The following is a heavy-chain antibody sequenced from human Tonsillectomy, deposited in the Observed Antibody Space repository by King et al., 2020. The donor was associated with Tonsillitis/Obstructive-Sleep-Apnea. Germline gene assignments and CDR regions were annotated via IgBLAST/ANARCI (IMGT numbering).Heavy chain of an antibody. J-gene: IGHJ4*02. CDR1: GGSISSYY. CDR3: ATLAPPGYCSSTSCYQQSDY. CDR2: IYYSGST. V-gene: IGHV4-59*08. D-gene: IGHD2-2*03. Sequence: QLQESGPGLVKPSETLSLTCTVSGGSISSYYWSWIRQPPGKGLEWIGYIYYSGSTNYNPSLKSRVTISVDTSKNQFSLKLSSVTAADTAVYYCATLAPPGYCSSTSCYQQSDYWGQGTLVTVSS.